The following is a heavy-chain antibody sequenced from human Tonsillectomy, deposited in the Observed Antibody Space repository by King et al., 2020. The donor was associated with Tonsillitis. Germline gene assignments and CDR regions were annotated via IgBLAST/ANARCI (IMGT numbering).Heavy chain of an antibody. V-gene: IGHV3-48*01. CDR1: GFTFSSYS. CDR2: ISSSSSTI. J-gene: IGHJ5*02. D-gene: IGHD3-3*01. Sequence: VQLVESGGGLVQPGGSLRLSCAASGFTFSSYSMNWVRQAPGKGLEWVSYISSSSSTIYYAVSVKGRFTISRDNAKNSLYLQMNSLRAEDTAVYYCARRYDFWSGYRWFDPWGQGTLVTVSS. CDR3: ARRYDFWSGYRWFDP.